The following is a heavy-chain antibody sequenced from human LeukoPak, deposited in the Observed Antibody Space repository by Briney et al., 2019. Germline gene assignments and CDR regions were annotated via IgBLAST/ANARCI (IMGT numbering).Heavy chain of an antibody. CDR1: AYSISRGYY. V-gene: IGHV4-38-2*01. Sequence: PSETLSLTCDVSAYSISRGYYWGWIRQPPGKGLEWIGSLYHTGSTYYNPSLKSRVTISVDTSKNQFSLKLSSVTAADTTIYYCARKKLVARGYFDFWGRGIPVTVSS. J-gene: IGHJ4*02. CDR2: LYHTGST. CDR3: ARKKLVARGYFDF. D-gene: IGHD6-13*01.